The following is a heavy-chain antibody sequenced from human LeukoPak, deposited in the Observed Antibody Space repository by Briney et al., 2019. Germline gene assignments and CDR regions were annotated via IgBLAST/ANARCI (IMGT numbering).Heavy chain of an antibody. CDR3: ARVGIGYCSGGSCYWGYYGMDV. CDR1: GGSISSYY. J-gene: IGHJ6*02. D-gene: IGHD2-15*01. V-gene: IGHV4-59*01. CDR2: IYYSGST. Sequence: PSETLSLTCTVSGGSISSYYWSWIRQPPGKGREWIGYIYYSGSTNYNPSLKSRVTISVDTSKNQFSLKLSSVTAADTAVYYCARVGIGYCSGGSCYWGYYGMDVWGQGTTVTVSS.